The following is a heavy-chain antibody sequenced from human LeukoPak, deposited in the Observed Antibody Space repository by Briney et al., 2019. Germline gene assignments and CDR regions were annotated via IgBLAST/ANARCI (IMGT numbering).Heavy chain of an antibody. CDR1: GYSFTSYW. D-gene: IGHD2-2*02. J-gene: IGHJ4*02. CDR3: ARQRGYCSSTSCYTVY. CDR2: IYPGDSDT. Sequence: GESLKISCKGSGYSFTSYWIGWVRQMPGKGLEWMGIIYPGDSDTRYSPSFQGQVAISADKSISTAYLQWSSLKASDTAMYYCARQRGYCSSTSCYTVYWGQGTLVTVSS. V-gene: IGHV5-51*01.